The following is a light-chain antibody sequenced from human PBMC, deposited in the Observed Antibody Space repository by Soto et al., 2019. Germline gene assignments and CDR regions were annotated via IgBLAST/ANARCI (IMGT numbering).Light chain of an antibody. V-gene: IGKV4-1*01. CDR1: QSVLYSSNNKNY. Sequence: DIVMTQSPDSLAVSLGERATINCKSSQSVLYSSNNKNYLTWYQQKPGQPPKLLIYWASTRESGVPDRFSGSGSGTDFTLTIGSLQAEDVAVYYCQQFYSTPITFGPGTRLEIK. CDR3: QQFYSTPIT. J-gene: IGKJ5*01. CDR2: WAS.